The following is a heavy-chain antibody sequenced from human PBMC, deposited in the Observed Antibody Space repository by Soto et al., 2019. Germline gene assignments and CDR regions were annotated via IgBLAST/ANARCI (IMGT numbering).Heavy chain of an antibody. CDR1: GYSISSGYY. D-gene: IGHD6-19*01. CDR3: ARIAVAGTIDY. CDR2: IYHSGST. J-gene: IGHJ4*02. V-gene: IGHV4-38-2*01. Sequence: SETLSLTCAVSGYSISSGYYWGWIRQPPGKGLEWIGSIYHSGSTYYNPSLKSRVTISVDTSMNQFSLKLSSVTAADTAVYYCARIAVAGTIDYWGQGTLVTSPQ.